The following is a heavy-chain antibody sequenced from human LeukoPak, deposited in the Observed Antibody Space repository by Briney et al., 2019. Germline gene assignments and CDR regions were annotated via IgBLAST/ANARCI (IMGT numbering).Heavy chain of an antibody. D-gene: IGHD2-8*01. Sequence: GGSLRLSCAASGFTFSSYGMHWVRQAPGKGLDWVAYIQYDGSNEQYADSVKGRFSISRDSSKNILYLQMNSLRAEDTAVYYCAKDRCSNGIGCYYYYMDVWGKGTTVTISS. CDR2: IQYDGSNE. J-gene: IGHJ6*03. V-gene: IGHV3-30*02. CDR3: AKDRCSNGIGCYYYYMDV. CDR1: GFTFSSYG.